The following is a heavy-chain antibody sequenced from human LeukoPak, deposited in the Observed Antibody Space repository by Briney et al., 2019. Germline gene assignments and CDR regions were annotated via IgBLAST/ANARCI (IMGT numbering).Heavy chain of an antibody. V-gene: IGHV4-39*07. Sequence: SETLSLTCTVSGGSISSSSYYWGWIRQPPGKGLEWIGSIYYSGSTYYNPSLKSRVTISVDTSKNQFSLKLSSVTAADTAVYYCASGGVAKTDYYYMDVWGKGTTVTVSS. CDR2: IYYSGST. J-gene: IGHJ6*03. CDR1: GGSISSSSYY. D-gene: IGHD5-12*01. CDR3: ASGGVAKTDYYYMDV.